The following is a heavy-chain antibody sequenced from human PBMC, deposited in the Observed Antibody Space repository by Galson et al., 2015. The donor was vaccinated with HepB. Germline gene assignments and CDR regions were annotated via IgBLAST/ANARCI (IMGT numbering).Heavy chain of an antibody. CDR2: IYASDSDT. CDR3: ARRGSSTYFDY. Sequence: QSGAEVNKPGESLKISCKVFGYSFTNYWIAWVRHMPGKGLEWMGIIYASDSDTRYSPSFQGQVTISADKSISTAYLHWGSLKASDTAMYYCARRGSSTYFDYWGRGTLVTVSS. D-gene: IGHD3-16*01. V-gene: IGHV5-51*03. J-gene: IGHJ4*02. CDR1: GYSFTNYW.